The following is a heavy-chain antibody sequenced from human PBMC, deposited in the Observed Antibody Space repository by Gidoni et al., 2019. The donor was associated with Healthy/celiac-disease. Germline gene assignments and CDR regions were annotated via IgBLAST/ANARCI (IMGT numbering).Heavy chain of an antibody. V-gene: IGHV1-18*01. J-gene: IGHJ1*01. CDR3: ARAEDYYDSSGYKEYFQH. CDR1: GYTFTSYG. D-gene: IGHD3-22*01. CDR2: ISAYNGNT. Sequence: QVQLVQSGAEVKKPGASVKVSCKASGYTFTSYGLSWVRQAPGKGLEWMGWISAYNGNTNYAQKLQGRVTMTTDTSTSTAYMELRSLRSDDTAVYYCARAEDYYDSSGYKEYFQHWDQGTLVTVSS.